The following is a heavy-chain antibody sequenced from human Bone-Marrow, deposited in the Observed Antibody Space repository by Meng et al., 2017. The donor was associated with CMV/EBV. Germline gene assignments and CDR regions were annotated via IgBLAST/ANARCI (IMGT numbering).Heavy chain of an antibody. V-gene: IGHV4-59*01. D-gene: IGHD3-3*01. CDR1: GFTFSSYE. J-gene: IGHJ6*02. CDR2: IYYSGST. CDR3: ASSRWSGYYINYYYGMDV. Sequence: LSCAASGFTFSSYEMNWVRQAPGKGLEWIGYIYYSGSTNYNPSLKSRVTISVDTSKNQFSLKLSSVTAADTAVYYCASSRWSGYYINYYYGMDVWGQGTTVTVSS.